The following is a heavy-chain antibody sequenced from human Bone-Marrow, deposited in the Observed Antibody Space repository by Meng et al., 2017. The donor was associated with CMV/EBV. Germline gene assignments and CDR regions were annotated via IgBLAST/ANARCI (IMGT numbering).Heavy chain of an antibody. V-gene: IGHV4-34*01. CDR3: ARVGPTGPGFYFDY. CDR1: GGSFSGYY. D-gene: IGHD1-26*01. Sequence: SEPLSLTCAVYGGSFSGYYWSWIRQPPGKGLEWIGEINHSGSTNYNPSLKSRVTISVDTSKNQFSLKLGSVTAADTALYYCARVGPTGPGFYFDYWGQGTLVTVSS. CDR2: INHSGST. J-gene: IGHJ4*02.